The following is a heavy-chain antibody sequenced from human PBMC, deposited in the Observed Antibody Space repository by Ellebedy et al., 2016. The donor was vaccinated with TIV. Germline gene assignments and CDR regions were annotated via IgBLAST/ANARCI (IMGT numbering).Heavy chain of an antibody. Sequence: SETLSLXXTVSGGSISSYYWSWIRQPPGKGLEWIGYIYYSGSTNYNPSLKSRVTISVDTSKNQFSLKLSSVTAADTAVYYCARSLQTTLPDYWGQGTLVTVSS. D-gene: IGHD1-7*01. V-gene: IGHV4-59*01. CDR3: ARSLQTTLPDY. CDR1: GGSISSYY. J-gene: IGHJ4*02. CDR2: IYYSGST.